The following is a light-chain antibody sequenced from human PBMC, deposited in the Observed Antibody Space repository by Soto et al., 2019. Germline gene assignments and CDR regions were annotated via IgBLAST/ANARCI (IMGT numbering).Light chain of an antibody. J-gene: IGLJ2*01. CDR1: TGVVTSGHW. Sequence: QAVVTQEPSLTVSPGGTVTLTCGSSTGVVTSGHWPYWFRQKPGQAPRTLIYDTSNKHSWTPARFSGSLLGGKAALTLSSAQPEDEAEYYCSLTYTSGRVFGGGTKLTVL. V-gene: IGLV7-46*01. CDR3: SLTYTSGRV. CDR2: DTS.